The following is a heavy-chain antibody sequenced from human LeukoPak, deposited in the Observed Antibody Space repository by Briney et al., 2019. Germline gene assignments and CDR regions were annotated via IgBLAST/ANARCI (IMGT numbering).Heavy chain of an antibody. V-gene: IGHV3-7*01. D-gene: IGHD6-19*01. CDR3: AKDHGRWLVPEGVDY. CDR2: IKQDGSDK. Sequence: PGGSLRLSCAASRFIFSNYWMSWVRQAPGKGLEWMANIKQDGSDKYYVDSVKGRFTISRDNSKNTLYLQMNSLRAEDTAVYYCAKDHGRWLVPEGVDYWGQGTLVTVSS. J-gene: IGHJ4*02. CDR1: RFIFSNYW.